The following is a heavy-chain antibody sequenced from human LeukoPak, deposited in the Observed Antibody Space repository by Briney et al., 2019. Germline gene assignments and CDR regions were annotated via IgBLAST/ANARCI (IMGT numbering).Heavy chain of an antibody. Sequence: SETLSLTCAVYGRSFSGYYWSWIRQPPGKGLEWIGEINHSGSTNYNPSLKSRVTISVETSKNQFSLKLSSLTAADTAVYYCARGRVDIVVVVAAPRDYYYGMDVWGKGTTVTVSS. CDR2: INHSGST. D-gene: IGHD2-15*01. CDR3: ARGRVDIVVVVAAPRDYYYGMDV. J-gene: IGHJ6*04. CDR1: GRSFSGYY. V-gene: IGHV4-34*01.